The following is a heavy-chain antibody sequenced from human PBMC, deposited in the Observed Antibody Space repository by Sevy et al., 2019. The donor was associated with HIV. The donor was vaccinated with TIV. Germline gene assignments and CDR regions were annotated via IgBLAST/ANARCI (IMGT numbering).Heavy chain of an antibody. Sequence: ASVKVSCKASGYTFTGYYMHWVRQAPGQGLEWMGWINPNSGGTNYAQKFQGRVTMTRDTSISTAYMELSRLRSDDTAVYYCARDGGGSGSYYRGNYYYCGMDVWGQGTTVTVSS. D-gene: IGHD3-10*01. V-gene: IGHV1-2*02. CDR1: GYTFTGYY. J-gene: IGHJ6*02. CDR2: INPNSGGT. CDR3: ARDGGGSGSYYRGNYYYCGMDV.